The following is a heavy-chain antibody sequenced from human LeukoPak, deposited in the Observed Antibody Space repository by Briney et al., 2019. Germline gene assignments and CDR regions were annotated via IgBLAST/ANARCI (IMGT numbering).Heavy chain of an antibody. CDR2: ISSGSSTI. Sequence: PGGSLSLSCAASGFTFSTYSMNWVRQAPGKGLEGVSYISSGSSTIYYADSVKGRFTISRDNAKNSLYLQMNSLRDEDTAVYYCARNNPYSSSSGAFDIWGQGTMVTVSS. D-gene: IGHD6-13*01. V-gene: IGHV3-48*02. J-gene: IGHJ3*02. CDR3: ARNNPYSSSSGAFDI. CDR1: GFTFSTYS.